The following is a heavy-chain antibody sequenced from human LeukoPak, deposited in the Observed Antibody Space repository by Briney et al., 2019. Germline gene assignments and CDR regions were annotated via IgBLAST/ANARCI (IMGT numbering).Heavy chain of an antibody. D-gene: IGHD3-3*01. J-gene: IGHJ4*02. V-gene: IGHV3-7*01. CDR1: AFIFSGHW. CDR3: AGGPGFLIDC. Sequence: GGSLRLSCEGSAFIFSGHWMSWVRQAPGKGLEWVANIKQDGSEKHYVDSVKGRLTISRDNAKNLLYLQMNSLRVEDTAVYYCAGGPGFLIDCWGQGTLVTVSS. CDR2: IKQDGSEK.